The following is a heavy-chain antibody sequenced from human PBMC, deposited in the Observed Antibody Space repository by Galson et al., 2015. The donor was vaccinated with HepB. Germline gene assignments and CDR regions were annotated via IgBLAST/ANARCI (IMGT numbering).Heavy chain of an antibody. J-gene: IGHJ6*02. CDR3: ASFMEADYQLLFQGGYYYYGMDV. Sequence: CAASGFTFSSYSMNWVRQAPGKGLEWVSSISSSSSYIYYADSVKGRFTISRDNAKNSLYLQMNSLRAEDTAVYYCASFMEADYQLLFQGGYYYYGMDVWGQGTTVTVSS. D-gene: IGHD2-2*01. V-gene: IGHV3-21*01. CDR2: ISSSSSYI. CDR1: GFTFSSYS.